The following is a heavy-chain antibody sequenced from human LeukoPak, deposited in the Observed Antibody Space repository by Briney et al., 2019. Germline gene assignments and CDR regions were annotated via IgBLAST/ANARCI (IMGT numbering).Heavy chain of an antibody. V-gene: IGHV3-15*01. Sequence: PGGSLRLSCAASGFTFSSYSMNWVRQTPGKGLEWVGRIKSKTDGATTDYAAPVKGRFTISRDDSKNTLFLQMNSLKTEDTAVYYCTTESDGGSVYWGQGTLASVSS. D-gene: IGHD4-23*01. J-gene: IGHJ1*01. CDR3: TTESDGGSVY. CDR1: GFTFSSYS. CDR2: IKSKTDGATT.